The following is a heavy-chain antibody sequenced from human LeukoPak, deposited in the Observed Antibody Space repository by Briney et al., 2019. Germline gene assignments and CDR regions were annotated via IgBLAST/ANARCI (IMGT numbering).Heavy chain of an antibody. CDR1: GGTFSSYA. V-gene: IGHV1-69*13. D-gene: IGHD4-23*01. CDR3: ARDIYGGSETVGLDY. J-gene: IGHJ4*02. CDR2: IIPIFGTA. Sequence: SVKVSCKASGGTFSSYAISWVRQAPGQGLEWMGGIIPIFGTANYAQKFQGRVTITADESTSTAYMELSSLRSEDTAVYYRARDIYGGSETVGLDYWGQGTLVTVSS.